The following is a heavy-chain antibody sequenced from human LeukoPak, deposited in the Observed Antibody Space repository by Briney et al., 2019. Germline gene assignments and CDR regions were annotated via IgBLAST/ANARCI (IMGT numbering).Heavy chain of an antibody. CDR1: GFTFSDYY. D-gene: IGHD2-15*01. J-gene: IGHJ4*02. CDR2: ISSSGSTI. V-gene: IGHV3-11*04. Sequence: GGSLILSCAASGFTFSDYYMSWIRQAPGKGLEWVSYISSSGSTIYYADSVKGRFTISRDNAKNSLYLQMNSLRAEDTAVYYCAGEVRDCSGGSCYHTDDYWGQGTLVTVSS. CDR3: AGEVRDCSGGSCYHTDDY.